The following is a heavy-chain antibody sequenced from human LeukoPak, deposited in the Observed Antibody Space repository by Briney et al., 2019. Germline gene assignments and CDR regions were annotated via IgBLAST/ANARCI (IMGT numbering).Heavy chain of an antibody. CDR2: MYHSGSS. J-gene: IGHJ5*02. CDR3: ARGIVTGTTNWFDP. D-gene: IGHD1-20*01. V-gene: IGHV4-38-2*02. CDR1: GYSIGSGYY. Sequence: SETLSLTCTVSGYSIGSGYYWGWIRQPPGKGLEWIGSMYHSGSSYYNPSLKSRITISLDTSKNQFSLRLSSVTAADTAVYYCARGIVTGTTNWFDPWGQGTLVTVSS.